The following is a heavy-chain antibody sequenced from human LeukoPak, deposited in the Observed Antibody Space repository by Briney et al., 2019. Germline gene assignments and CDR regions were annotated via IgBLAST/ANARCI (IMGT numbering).Heavy chain of an antibody. CDR3: ARVSSSGDYYAN. D-gene: IGHD3-10*01. J-gene: IGHJ4*02. CDR2: INPNGGGT. V-gene: IGHV1-2*02. CDR1: GYTFTGYY. Sequence: ASVKVSCKASGYTFTGYYMHWVRQAPGQGLEWMGWINPNGGGTNYAQKFQGRVTMTTDTSISTAYMELGGLRYDDTAVYYCARVSSSGDYYANWGQGTLVTVSS.